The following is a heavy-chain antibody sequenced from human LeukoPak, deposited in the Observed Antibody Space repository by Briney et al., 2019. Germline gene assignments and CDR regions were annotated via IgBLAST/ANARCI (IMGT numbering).Heavy chain of an antibody. CDR3: ARVSSSSWYESGGYYYGMDV. D-gene: IGHD6-13*01. V-gene: IGHV4-4*07. J-gene: IGHJ6*02. CDR2: IYTSGST. CDR1: RGSITGYY. Sequence: SSETLSLTCTVFRGSITGYYWSWIRQPAGKGLEWIGRIYTSGSTNYNPSLKSRVTMSVDTSKNQFSLKLSSVTAADTAVYYCARVSSSSWYESGGYYYGMDVWGQGTTVTVSS.